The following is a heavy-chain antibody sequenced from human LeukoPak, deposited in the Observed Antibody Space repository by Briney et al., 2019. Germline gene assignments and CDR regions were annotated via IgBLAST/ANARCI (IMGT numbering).Heavy chain of an antibody. CDR3: ARLLVTGSFYYYYGMDV. V-gene: IGHV5-10-1*01. Sequence: GESLKIPCKASRNIFSNSWITWVRQMPGKGLEWMGRIKPSDSEIIYGPSFQGHVTISADKSISTVYLQWNSLKASDTAMYYCARLLVTGSFYYYYGMDVWGQGTTVTVSS. J-gene: IGHJ6*02. D-gene: IGHD2-21*02. CDR1: RNIFSNSW. CDR2: IKPSDSEI.